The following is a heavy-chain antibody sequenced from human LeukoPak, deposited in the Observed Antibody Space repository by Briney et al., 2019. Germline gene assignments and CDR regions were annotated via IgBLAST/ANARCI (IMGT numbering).Heavy chain of an antibody. CDR1: GYTFTSYG. D-gene: IGHD3-3*01. Sequence: ASVTVSCTASGYTFTSYGISWVRQAPGQGLEWMGWISAYNGNTNYAQKLQGRVTMTTDTSTSTAYMELRSLRSDDTAVYYCARVSGWRITIFGVVPNWFDPWGQGTLVTVSS. V-gene: IGHV1-18*01. CDR3: ARVSGWRITIFGVVPNWFDP. J-gene: IGHJ5*02. CDR2: ISAYNGNT.